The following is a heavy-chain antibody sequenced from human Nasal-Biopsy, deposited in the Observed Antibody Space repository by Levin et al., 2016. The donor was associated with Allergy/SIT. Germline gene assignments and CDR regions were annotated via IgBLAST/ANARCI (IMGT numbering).Heavy chain of an antibody. CDR2: LYSGGNT. J-gene: IGHJ4*02. CDR3: ARNYYDRTKGYYFDY. Sequence: GGSLRLSCAASGFSVSSNYMSWVRQAPGKGLEWVSILYSGGNTYYADSVKGRFTISRDNSKNTLFLQMDSLRAEDSAIYYCARNYYDRTKGYYFDYWGQGTLVTVSS. CDR1: GFSVSSNY. V-gene: IGHV3-53*05. D-gene: IGHD3-22*01.